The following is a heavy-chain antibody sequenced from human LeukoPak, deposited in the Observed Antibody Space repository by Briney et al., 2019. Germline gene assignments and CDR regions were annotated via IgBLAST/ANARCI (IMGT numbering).Heavy chain of an antibody. J-gene: IGHJ5*02. CDR1: GFTFSSYA. CDR3: VKAGEAAIHNWFDP. V-gene: IGHV3-23*01. CDR2: ISGSGGST. D-gene: IGHD3-10*01. Sequence: PGGSLRLSCAASGFTFSSYAMSWVRQAPGKGLEWVSAISGSGGSTYYADSVKGRFTISRDNSKNTLYLQMNSLRAEDTAVYYCVKAGEAAIHNWFDPWGQGILVTVSS.